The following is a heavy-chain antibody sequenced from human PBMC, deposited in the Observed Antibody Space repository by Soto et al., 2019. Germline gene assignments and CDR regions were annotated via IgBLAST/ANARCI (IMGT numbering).Heavy chain of an antibody. Sequence: PXDSLKLSCKSSGYSFTNSWIGLVLQMPGKGLEWMGIIYPDDSDTRYSPSFRGQVTISADKSISAAYLQWSSLKASDTAIYYCVRQWGRLKVATPRWFDPWGQGTLVTVSS. D-gene: IGHD1-1*01. CDR1: GYSFTNSW. V-gene: IGHV5-51*01. CDR2: IYPDDSDT. J-gene: IGHJ5*02. CDR3: VRQWGRLKVATPRWFDP.